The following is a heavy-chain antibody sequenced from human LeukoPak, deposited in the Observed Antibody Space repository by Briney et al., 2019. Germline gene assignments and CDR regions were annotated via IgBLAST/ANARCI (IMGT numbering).Heavy chain of an antibody. CDR3: ARRGHSGYEFDY. Sequence: GESLKISFKGSGYSFTSYWIGWVRPMPGKGLGWMGSIYPGDSDTRFSPSFQGQVTISAEKSISTAYLQWSSLKASDTAMYYCARRGHSGYEFDYWGQGTLVTVSS. D-gene: IGHD5-12*01. CDR2: IYPGDSDT. J-gene: IGHJ4*02. CDR1: GYSFTSYW. V-gene: IGHV5-51*01.